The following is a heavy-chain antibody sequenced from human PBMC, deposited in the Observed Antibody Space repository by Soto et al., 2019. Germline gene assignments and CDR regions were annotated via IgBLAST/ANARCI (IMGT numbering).Heavy chain of an antibody. CDR2: ISYDGSNK. CDR3: VRDTSPYSSGWHNRHFDY. Sequence: QVQLVESGGGVVQPGRSLRLSCAASGFTFSSYAMHWVRQAPGKGLEWVAVISYDGSNKYYADSVRGRFTISRDNSKTLYLQMNTLRGEDTALYYCVRDTSPYSSGWHNRHFDYWGRGTLVTVS. V-gene: IGHV3-30-3*01. J-gene: IGHJ4*02. D-gene: IGHD6-19*01. CDR1: GFTFSSYA.